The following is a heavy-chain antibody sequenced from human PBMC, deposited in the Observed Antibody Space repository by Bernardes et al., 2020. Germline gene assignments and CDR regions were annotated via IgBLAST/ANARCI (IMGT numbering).Heavy chain of an antibody. Sequence: SLRLSCAASGFTFSSYAMHWVRQAPGKGLEWVAVISYDGSNKYYADSVKGRFTIPRDNSKNTLYLQMNSLRAEDTAVYYCAREGDYGSAFDIWGQGTMVTVSS. CDR2: ISYDGSNK. D-gene: IGHD4-17*01. CDR1: GFTFSSYA. V-gene: IGHV3-30-3*01. CDR3: AREGDYGSAFDI. J-gene: IGHJ3*02.